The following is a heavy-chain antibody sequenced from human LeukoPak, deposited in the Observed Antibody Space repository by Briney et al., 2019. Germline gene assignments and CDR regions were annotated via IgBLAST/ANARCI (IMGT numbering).Heavy chain of an antibody. D-gene: IGHD2-2*01. J-gene: IGHJ6*01. CDR1: GFTFSSYA. Sequence: GRSLRLSCAASGFTFSSYAMHWVRQAPGKGLEWVAVISYDGSNKYYADSVKGRFTISRDNSKNTLYLQMNSLRAEDTAVYYCARDQSEYCSSTSCYARLGMDVWGKGPRSPSPQ. CDR3: ARDQSEYCSSTSCYARLGMDV. V-gene: IGHV3-30*04. CDR2: ISYDGSNK.